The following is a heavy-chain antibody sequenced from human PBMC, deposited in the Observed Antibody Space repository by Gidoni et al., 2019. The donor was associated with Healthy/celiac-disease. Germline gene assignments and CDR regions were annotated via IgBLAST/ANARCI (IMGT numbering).Heavy chain of an antibody. D-gene: IGHD1-26*01. V-gene: IGHV4-34*01. Sequence: GWIGEINHSGSTNYNPSLKSRVTISVDTSKNQFSLKLSSVTAADTAVYYCARTTTTRGFDYWGQGTLVTVSS. J-gene: IGHJ4*02. CDR3: ARTTTTRGFDY. CDR2: INHSGST.